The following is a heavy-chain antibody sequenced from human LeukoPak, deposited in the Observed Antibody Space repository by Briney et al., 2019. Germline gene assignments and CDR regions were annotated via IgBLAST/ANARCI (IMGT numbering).Heavy chain of an antibody. CDR1: GFTFSSYG. J-gene: IGHJ4*02. CDR3: AKGLEGYCSSTSCPYFDY. CDR2: ISYDGSNK. D-gene: IGHD2-2*01. V-gene: IGHV3-30*18. Sequence: PGGSLRLSCAASGFTFSSYGMHWVRQAPGKGLEGVAGISYDGSNKYYADSVKGRFTISRDNSKNTLYLQMNSLRAEDTAVYYCAKGLEGYCSSTSCPYFDYWGQGTLVTVSS.